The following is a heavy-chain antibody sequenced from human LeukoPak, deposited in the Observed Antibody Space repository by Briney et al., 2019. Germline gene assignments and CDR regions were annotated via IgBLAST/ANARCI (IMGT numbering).Heavy chain of an antibody. V-gene: IGHV3-23*01. CDR1: GFTFTTYA. D-gene: IGHD3-9*01. CDR3: VKAVDSGCYNFERGANY. Sequence: GGSLRLSCAASGFTFTTYAMSWVRQASGKGLEWVSSVSGNGHHTYYADSVKGRFIISSDNSKNMVFLQMNSLRVEDTALYYCVKAVDSGCYNFERGANYWGQGTLVTVSS. CDR2: VSGNGHHT. J-gene: IGHJ4*02.